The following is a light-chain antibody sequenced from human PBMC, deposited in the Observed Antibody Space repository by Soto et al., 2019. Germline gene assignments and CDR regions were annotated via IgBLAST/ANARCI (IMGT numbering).Light chain of an antibody. CDR1: QSISSW. CDR3: QHYNSYSEA. CDR2: AAS. Sequence: EIQMTQSPSTLSASVGDRVTITCRASQSISSWLAWYQQKPGKAPKLLIYAASTLQSGVPSRFSGSGSGTEFTLTISSLQPDDFATYYCQHYNSYSEAFGQGTKVDIK. V-gene: IGKV1-5*01. J-gene: IGKJ1*01.